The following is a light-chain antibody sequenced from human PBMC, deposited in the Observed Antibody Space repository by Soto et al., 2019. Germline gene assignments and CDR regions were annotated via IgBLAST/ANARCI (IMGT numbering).Light chain of an antibody. J-gene: IGKJ5*01. CDR3: QQYDSWPWT. CDR2: GAS. Sequence: SLSPGTLSLSHGDRATLSGRACQRVSHSYLAWYQQKPGQAPRLLIYGASSRATGIPDRFSGSGSGTELTLTINRLQAEDCAVYYCQQYDSWPWTFGQGTRLE. V-gene: IGKV3-20*01. CDR1: QRVSHSY.